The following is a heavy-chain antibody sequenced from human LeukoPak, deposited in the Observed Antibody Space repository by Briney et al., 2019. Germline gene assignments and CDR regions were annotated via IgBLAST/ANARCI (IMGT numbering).Heavy chain of an antibody. Sequence: GGSLRLSCAASGFTFSSYAMSWVRQAPGKGLEWVSAISGSGGSTYHADSVKGRFTISRDNSKNTLYLQMNSLRAEDTAVYYCAKKRLRQQLDGYYFDYWGQGTLVTVSS. CDR2: ISGSGGST. D-gene: IGHD6-13*01. CDR1: GFTFSSYA. CDR3: AKKRLRQQLDGYYFDY. J-gene: IGHJ4*02. V-gene: IGHV3-23*01.